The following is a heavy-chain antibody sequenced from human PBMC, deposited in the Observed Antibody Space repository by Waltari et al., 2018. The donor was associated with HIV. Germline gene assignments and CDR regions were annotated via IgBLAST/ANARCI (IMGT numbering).Heavy chain of an antibody. J-gene: IGHJ3*02. CDR2: IRGIGGQI. V-gene: IGHV3-9*01. CDR3: AGRKSIIVVAGGNDDFEI. D-gene: IGHD3-22*01. Sequence: DVQLVEYGGGVVQPGMSLRLPWVGLGVNFDVYAMYWVRQVPGKGLEWVAGIRGIGGQIAYADSVKARFTMSRDNAKKSLFLEMNSLRREDTAFYQCAGRKSIIVVAGGNDDFEIWGQGTKVTVSS. CDR1: GVNFDVYA.